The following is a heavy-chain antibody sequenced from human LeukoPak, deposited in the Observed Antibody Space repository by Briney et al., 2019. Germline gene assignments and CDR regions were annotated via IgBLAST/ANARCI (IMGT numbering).Heavy chain of an antibody. V-gene: IGHV1-2*02. CDR2: INPNTGGT. J-gene: IGHJ6*03. Sequence: ASVKVSCKASGYTFTGYYMHWVRQAPGQGLEWMGWINPNTGGTNYAQKFQGRVTMTRDTSISTAYMDLSRLRSDDTAVYYCASSKWSAGGDYYHYMDVWGKGTTVTISS. CDR3: ASSKWSAGGDYYHYMDV. CDR1: GYTFTGYY. D-gene: IGHD6-13*01.